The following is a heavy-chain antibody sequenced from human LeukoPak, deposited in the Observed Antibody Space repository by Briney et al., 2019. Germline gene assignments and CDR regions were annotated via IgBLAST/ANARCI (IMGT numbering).Heavy chain of an antibody. CDR2: INPNSGGT. J-gene: IGHJ4*02. Sequence: GASVKVSCKASGYTFTGYYMHWVRQAPGQGLEWMGWINPNSGGTNYAQKFQGRVTMTRDTSISTAYMELSRLRSDDTAVYYCARATPFPHYDFWSGDYWGQGTLVTVSS. V-gene: IGHV1-2*02. CDR1: GYTFTGYY. D-gene: IGHD3-3*01. CDR3: ARATPFPHYDFWSGDY.